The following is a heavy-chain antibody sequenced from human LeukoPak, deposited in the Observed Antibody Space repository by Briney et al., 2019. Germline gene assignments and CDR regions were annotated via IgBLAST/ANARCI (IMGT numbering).Heavy chain of an antibody. CDR2: IIPIFGTA. CDR1: GGTFSSYA. CDR3: AREKRDHYFTTYYYGMDV. V-gene: IGHV1-69*13. J-gene: IGHJ6*04. Sequence: SVKVSCKASGGTFSSYAISWVRQAPGQGLGWMGGIIPIFGTANYAQKFQGRVTITADESTSTAYMELSSLRSEDTAVYYCAREKRDHYFTTYYYGMDVWGKGTTVTVSS. D-gene: IGHD2/OR15-2a*01.